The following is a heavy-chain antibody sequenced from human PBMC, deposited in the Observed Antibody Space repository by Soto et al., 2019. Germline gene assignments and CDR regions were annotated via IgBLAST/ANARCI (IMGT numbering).Heavy chain of an antibody. CDR2: ISHDGSSK. D-gene: IGHD4-17*01. Sequence: SLRLSCAASGFTFSSYGMHWVRQAPGKGLEWVAVISHDGSSKSYADSVKGRFTISRDNSKNTLDLQMDRLRTEDTAVYYGAKETAVTSCFDEWGQGTLVTVS. CDR1: GFTFSSYG. V-gene: IGHV3-30*18. J-gene: IGHJ4*02. CDR3: AKETAVTSCFDE.